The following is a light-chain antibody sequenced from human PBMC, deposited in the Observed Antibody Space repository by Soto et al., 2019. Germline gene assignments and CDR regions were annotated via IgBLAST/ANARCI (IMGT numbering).Light chain of an antibody. CDR2: GAS. V-gene: IGKV3-15*01. J-gene: IGKJ4*01. CDR1: QSVSSN. Sequence: EIVTTQSPATLSVSPGERATLSCRASQSVSSNLAWYQQKPGQAPRLLVYGASTRATGIPARFSGSGSGTQFTLTISSLQSEDFAVYYCQQHNNWPLTFGGGTKVEIK. CDR3: QQHNNWPLT.